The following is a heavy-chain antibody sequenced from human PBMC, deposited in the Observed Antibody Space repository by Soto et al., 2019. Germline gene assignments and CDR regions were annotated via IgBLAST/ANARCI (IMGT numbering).Heavy chain of an antibody. J-gene: IGHJ4*02. V-gene: IGHV3-30-3*01. CDR1: GFTYTTHA. CDR3: ARDGRWNLDF. Sequence: QVQLVESGGGVVQPGRSLRLSCTASGFTYTTHAMHWVRQAPGKGLEWVAIISLDGTIKYYADSVKGRFTISRDTSKNTLYLQMNSLGPEDTAVYYCARDGRWNLDFWGQGTRVTVSS. D-gene: IGHD1-1*01. CDR2: ISLDGTIK.